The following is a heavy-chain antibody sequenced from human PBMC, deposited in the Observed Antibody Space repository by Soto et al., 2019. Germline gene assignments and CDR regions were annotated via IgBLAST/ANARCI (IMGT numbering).Heavy chain of an antibody. J-gene: IGHJ3*02. D-gene: IGHD2-21*01. V-gene: IGHV4-4*02. CDR1: GGSISSRDW. Sequence: QVQLQESGPGLVKPSETLSLTCAVSGGSISSRDWWNWVRQPPGKGREGIGQYNHDRGTDYNPSLSSRVTTSVNKSKELVVLTKTSVTAADTAVSYCARDPAMWRTQTSHAGDIWGQGTLVAVSS. CDR2: YNHDRGT. CDR3: ARDPAMWRTQTSHAGDI.